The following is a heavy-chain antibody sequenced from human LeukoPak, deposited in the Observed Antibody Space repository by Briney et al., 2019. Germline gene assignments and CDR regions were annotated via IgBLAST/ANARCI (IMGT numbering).Heavy chain of an antibody. Sequence: GGSLRLSCAASGFTFTSYSMNWVRQAPGKGLEWISYIDTTSATIYYADSVKGRFTISRDNAKNSLYLQMNSLRAEDTAVYYCARGLRAPTWYFDLWGRGTLVTVSS. V-gene: IGHV3-48*01. CDR1: GFTFTSYS. CDR2: IDTTSATI. CDR3: ARGLRAPTWYFDL. J-gene: IGHJ2*01.